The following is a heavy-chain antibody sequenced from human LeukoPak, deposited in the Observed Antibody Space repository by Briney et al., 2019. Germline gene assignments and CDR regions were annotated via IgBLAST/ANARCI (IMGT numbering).Heavy chain of an antibody. V-gene: IGHV3-21*01. J-gene: IGHJ1*01. CDR1: GFTFSSYS. D-gene: IGHD4-23*01. CDR2: ISSSSSYI. CDR3: ARDVCSTVVTCLEYFQH. Sequence: GGSLRLSCAASGFTFSSYSMNWVRQAPGKGLEWVSSISSSSSYIYYADSVKGRLTISRDNAKNSLYLQMNSLRAEDTAVYYCARDVCSTVVTCLEYFQHWGQGTLVTVSS.